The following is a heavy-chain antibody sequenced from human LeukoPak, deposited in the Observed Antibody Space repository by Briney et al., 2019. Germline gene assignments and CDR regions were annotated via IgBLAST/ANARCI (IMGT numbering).Heavy chain of an antibody. CDR3: AKVSGYDFGPFDY. D-gene: IGHD5-12*01. Sequence: PGGSLRLSCAASGFTFSSYATSWVRQAPGKGLEWVSAISGSGGSTYYADSVKGRFTISRDNSKNTLYLQMNSLRAEDTAVYYCAKVSGYDFGPFDYWGQGTLVTVSS. V-gene: IGHV3-23*01. CDR2: ISGSGGST. CDR1: GFTFSSYA. J-gene: IGHJ4*02.